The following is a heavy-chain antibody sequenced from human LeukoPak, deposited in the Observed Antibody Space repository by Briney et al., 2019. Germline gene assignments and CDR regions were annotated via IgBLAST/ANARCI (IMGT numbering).Heavy chain of an antibody. CDR2: IKQDGSEK. CDR1: GSTFRSYS. D-gene: IGHD5-12*01. V-gene: IGHV3-7*01. Sequence: PGRSLRLSCAASGSTFRSYSMSWVRQAPGKGLEWVANIKQDGSEKYYVDSVKGRFTISRDNAKNSLYLQMNSLRAEDTAVYYCARVTTGYDLTARYYYYMDVWGKGTTVTVSS. CDR3: ARVTTGYDLTARYYYYMDV. J-gene: IGHJ6*03.